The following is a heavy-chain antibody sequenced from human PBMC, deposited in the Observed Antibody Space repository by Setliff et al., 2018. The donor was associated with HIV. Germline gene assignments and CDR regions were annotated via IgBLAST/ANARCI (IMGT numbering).Heavy chain of an antibody. V-gene: IGHV3-11*04. D-gene: IGHD3-22*01. CDR2: ISSSGTTT. CDR1: GFTFSDYY. J-gene: IGHJ4*02. CDR3: AKELAASGLGYFDS. Sequence: PGGSLRLSCAGSGSGGSGFTFSDYYMSWVRQAPGKGLEWLSYISSSGTTTYYADSVKGRFTISRDNSKNTLYLQMNSLRAEDTAVYYCAKELAASGLGYFDSWGRGILVTVSS.